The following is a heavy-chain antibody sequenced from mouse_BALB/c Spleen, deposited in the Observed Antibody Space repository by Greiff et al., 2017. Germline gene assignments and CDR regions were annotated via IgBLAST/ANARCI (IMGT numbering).Heavy chain of an antibody. J-gene: IGHJ4*01. CDR3: TRGGYYGYAMDY. CDR2: IYPGDGST. Sequence: QVQLQQSGPELVKPGALVKISCKASGYTFTSYDINWVKQRPGQGLEWIGWIYPGDGSTKYDEAFKNKGTLTVDTSSSTAYMHLSSLTSEDSAVYYCTRGGYYGYAMDYWGQGTSVTVSS. D-gene: IGHD1-1*01. CDR1: GYTFTSYD. V-gene: IGHV1-66*01.